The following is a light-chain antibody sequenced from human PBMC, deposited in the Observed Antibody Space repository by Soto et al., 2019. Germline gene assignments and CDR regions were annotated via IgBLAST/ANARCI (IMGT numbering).Light chain of an antibody. CDR3: QQRSQWPPLT. CDR1: QSISNY. CDR2: DAS. J-gene: IGKJ4*01. V-gene: IGKV3-11*01. Sequence: EIVLTQSPGTLSLSPGERATLSCRGSQSISNYLAWYQHKPGQAPRLLISDASKRASGVPARFSGSGSGTDFTLTISSLEPEDFAVYYCQQRSQWPPLTFGGGTTVEIK.